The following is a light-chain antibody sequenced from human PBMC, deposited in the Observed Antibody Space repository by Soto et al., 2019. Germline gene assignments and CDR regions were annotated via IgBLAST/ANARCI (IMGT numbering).Light chain of an antibody. CDR3: QRYGNLPLP. Sequence: IVLKQSPGTLSLSPGDRATLSCRATQTVTNNYLAWYQQKPGQAPRLLIYGASSRATGIPDRFSGSGSGTYFTLTINRLEPEDFAVYYCQRYGNLPLPFGGGTKVDIK. CDR1: QTVTNNY. J-gene: IGKJ4*01. V-gene: IGKV3-20*01. CDR2: GAS.